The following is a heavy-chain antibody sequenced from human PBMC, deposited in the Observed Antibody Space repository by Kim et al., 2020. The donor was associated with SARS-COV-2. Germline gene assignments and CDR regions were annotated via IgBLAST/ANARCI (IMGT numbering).Heavy chain of an antibody. D-gene: IGHD3-22*01. CDR3: ARGRRYYYDSSGYFIDY. CDR1: GGSFSGYY. J-gene: IGHJ4*02. V-gene: IGHV4-34*01. CDR2: INHSGST. Sequence: SETLSLTCAVYGGSFSGYYWSWIRQPPGKGLEWIGEINHSGSTNYNPSLKSRVTISVDTSKNQFSLKLSSVTAADTAVYYCARGRRYYYDSSGYFIDYWGQGTLVTVSS.